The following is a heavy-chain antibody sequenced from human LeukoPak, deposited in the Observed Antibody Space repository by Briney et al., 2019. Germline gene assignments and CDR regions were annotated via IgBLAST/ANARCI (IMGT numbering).Heavy chain of an antibody. V-gene: IGHV3-48*04. D-gene: IGHD4-23*01. CDR1: GFTFSNYN. Sequence: GGSLRLSCVASGFTFSNYNMNWVRQAPGKGLGWVSYITSSSGTKHYADSVKGRFAISRDNADNSLFLQMNSLRAEDTAVYYCAISTTVVTPFDYWGRGTLVTVSS. CDR2: ITSSSGTK. CDR3: AISTTVVTPFDY. J-gene: IGHJ4*02.